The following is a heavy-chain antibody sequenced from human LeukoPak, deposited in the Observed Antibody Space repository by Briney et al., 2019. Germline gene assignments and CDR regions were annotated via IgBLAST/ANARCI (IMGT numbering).Heavy chain of an antibody. CDR1: GFTFSSYA. V-gene: IGHV3-23*01. J-gene: IGHJ6*03. CDR3: AKLGGNSNFYYYYMDV. D-gene: IGHD4-23*01. Sequence: GGSLRLSCAASGFTFSSYAMSWVRQAPGKGLEWVSTISGGSGSTFFADSVKGQFTISRDNSKGTLYLQMNSPRAEDTAVYSCAKLGGNSNFYYYYMDVWGKGTTVTVSS. CDR2: ISGGSGST.